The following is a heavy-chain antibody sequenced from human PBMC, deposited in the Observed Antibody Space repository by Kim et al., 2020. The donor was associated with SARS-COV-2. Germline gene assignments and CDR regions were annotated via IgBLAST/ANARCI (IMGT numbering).Heavy chain of an antibody. J-gene: IGHJ5*02. D-gene: IGHD3-10*01. CDR1: GFTFDDYA. CDR3: AKDMSRSGDVLLWFGELGFDP. CDR2: ISWNSGSI. Sequence: GGSLRLSCAASGFTFDDYAMHWVRQAPGRGLEWVSGISWNSGSIGYADSVKGRFTISRDNAKNSLYLQMNSLRAEDTALYYCAKDMSRSGDVLLWFGELGFDPWGQGTLVTVSS. V-gene: IGHV3-9*01.